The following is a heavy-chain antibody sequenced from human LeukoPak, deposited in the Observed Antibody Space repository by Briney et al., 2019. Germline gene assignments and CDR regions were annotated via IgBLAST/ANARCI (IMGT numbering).Heavy chain of an antibody. J-gene: IGHJ4*02. CDR2: IYYSGST. Sequence: PSETLSLTCTVSGGSISSSSYYWGWLRQPPGTGLEWIGSIYYSGSTYYNPSLKSRVTISVDTSKNQFSLKLSSVTAADTAVYYCARNLIPEQLVLNFWGQGTLVTVSS. CDR3: ARNLIPEQLVLNF. D-gene: IGHD6-13*01. V-gene: IGHV4-39*07. CDR1: GGSISSSSYY.